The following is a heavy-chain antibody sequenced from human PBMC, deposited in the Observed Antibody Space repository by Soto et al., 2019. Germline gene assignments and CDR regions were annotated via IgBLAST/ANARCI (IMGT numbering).Heavy chain of an antibody. CDR3: ARASPLVRGVTLDY. V-gene: IGHV4-4*07. D-gene: IGHD3-10*01. CDR2: IFTRGST. Sequence: SETLSLTCSVSGDSISHYYLHWIRQPAGKGLEWIGRIFTRGSTNYNPSLRSRVTMSVDTSKNQFSLNLSSLTAADTAVYYCARASPLVRGVTLDYWGQGALVTVSS. J-gene: IGHJ4*02. CDR1: GDSISHYY.